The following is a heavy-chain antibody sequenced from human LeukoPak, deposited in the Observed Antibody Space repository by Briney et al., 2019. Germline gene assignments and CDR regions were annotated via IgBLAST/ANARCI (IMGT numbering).Heavy chain of an antibody. CDR3: AREGQWLGSFDY. V-gene: IGHV3-7*01. Sequence: GGSLRLSCGASGFTFSSYWMSWVRQAPGKGLEWVANIKQDGSEKYYVDSVKGRFTISRDNGKNSLYLQMNSLRAEDTAVYYCAREGQWLGSFDYWGQGTLVTVSS. CDR2: IKQDGSEK. D-gene: IGHD6-19*01. J-gene: IGHJ4*02. CDR1: GFTFSSYW.